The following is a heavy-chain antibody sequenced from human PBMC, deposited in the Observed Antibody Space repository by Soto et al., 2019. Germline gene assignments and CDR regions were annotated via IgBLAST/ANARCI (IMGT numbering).Heavy chain of an antibody. D-gene: IGHD3-3*01. CDR3: AHRVLRTVFGLVTTTAIYFDF. Sequence: QITLNESGPTVVRPTETLTLTCRFSGFSLTTSGVGVGWIRQSPGKAPEWLALIYWDDDERYSGSLKSRLTITKDTSKNQVVLTVSDLDPTDTATYYCAHRVLRTVFGLVTTTAIYFDFWGQGTPVAVSS. V-gene: IGHV2-5*02. J-gene: IGHJ4*02. CDR2: IYWDDDE. CDR1: GFSLTTSGVG.